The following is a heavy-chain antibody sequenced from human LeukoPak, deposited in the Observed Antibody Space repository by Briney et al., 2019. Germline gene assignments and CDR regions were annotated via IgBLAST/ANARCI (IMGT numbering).Heavy chain of an antibody. CDR2: ISWNSGSI. CDR3: AKDRRIAAAGTEAFEN. D-gene: IGHD6-13*01. CDR1: GFTFADYA. V-gene: IGHV3-9*01. Sequence: PGGSLRLSYAASGFTFADYAMYSVRQAPGKGLEWVSGISWNSGSIGYADSVKGRFTISRDNAKNSLYLQMNSLRAEDTALYYCAKDRRIAAAGTEAFENWGQGTMVTVSS. J-gene: IGHJ3*02.